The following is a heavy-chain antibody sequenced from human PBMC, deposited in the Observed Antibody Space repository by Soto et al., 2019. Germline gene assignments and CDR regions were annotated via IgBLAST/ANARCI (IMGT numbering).Heavy chain of an antibody. CDR3: ARSIGYCSGGSCSYFDY. V-gene: IGHV1-69*02. Sequence: QVQLVQSGAEVKKPGSSVKVSCKASGGTFSSYTISWVRQAPGQGLEWMGRIIPILGIANYAQKFQGRVTITADKSTSTAYMELSILRSEDTAVYYCARSIGYCSGGSCSYFDYWGQGTLVTVSS. D-gene: IGHD2-15*01. CDR2: IIPILGIA. CDR1: GGTFSSYT. J-gene: IGHJ4*02.